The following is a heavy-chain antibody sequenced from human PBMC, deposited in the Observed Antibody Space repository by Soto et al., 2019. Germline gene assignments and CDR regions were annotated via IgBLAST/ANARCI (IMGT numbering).Heavy chain of an antibody. V-gene: IGHV4-39*01. CDR2: IYYSGRT. CDR3: ARQAKPSAYCSSTSCPRLGYYYYGMDV. J-gene: IGHJ6*02. D-gene: IGHD2-2*01. Sequence: QLQLQESGPGLVKPSETLSLTCTVSGGSISSSSYYWGWIRQPPGKGLEWIGSIYYSGRTYYNPSLKSRVTISVDTSKNQFSLKLSSVTAADTAVYYCARQAKPSAYCSSTSCPRLGYYYYGMDVWGQGTTVTVSS. CDR1: GGSISSSSYY.